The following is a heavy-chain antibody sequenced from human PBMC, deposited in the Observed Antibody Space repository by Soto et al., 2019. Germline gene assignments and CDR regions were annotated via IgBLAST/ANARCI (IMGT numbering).Heavy chain of an antibody. V-gene: IGHV4-4*07. CDR3: ARGGIQLSYAFDC. D-gene: IGHD5-18*01. CDR2: IYTSGST. Sequence: PSETLSLTCSVSGTSVSNYYWSWIRQPAGKGLEHIGRIYTSGSTSYNPCLKSRVTMSMDTSQTQIYLNLTSVTAADTAVYYCARGGIQLSYAFDCWGQGILVTVSS. CDR1: GTSVSNYY. J-gene: IGHJ4*02.